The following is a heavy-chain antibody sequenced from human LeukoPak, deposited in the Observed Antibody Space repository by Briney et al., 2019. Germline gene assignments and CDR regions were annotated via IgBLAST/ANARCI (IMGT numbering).Heavy chain of an antibody. D-gene: IGHD1-20*01. CDR1: GFTFSDFY. Sequence: GGSLRLSCAASGFTFSDFYMSWIRQAPGKGPEWVSYISSSGSTIYYADSVKGRFTISRDNAKSSLYLQTNSLRAEDTAVYYCARRRYNWNAIDYWGQGTLITVSS. V-gene: IGHV3-11*01. CDR3: ARRRYNWNAIDY. CDR2: ISSSGSTI. J-gene: IGHJ4*02.